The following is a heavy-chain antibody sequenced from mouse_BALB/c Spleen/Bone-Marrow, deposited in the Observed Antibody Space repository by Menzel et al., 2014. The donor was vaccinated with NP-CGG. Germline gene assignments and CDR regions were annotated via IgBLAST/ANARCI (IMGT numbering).Heavy chain of an antibody. CDR1: GYTFTDYE. J-gene: IGHJ2*01. CDR3: TRSGDYGHDDAFFDY. V-gene: IGHV1-15*01. Sequence: QVQLQQPGADLVRPGASVTLSCKASGYTFTDYEMHWVKQTPVHGLEWIGAIDPETGGTAYNQKFKGKATLTADKSSSTAYMELRSLTSEDSAVYYCTRSGDYGHDDAFFDYWGQGTTLTVSS. D-gene: IGHD2-2*01. CDR2: IDPETGGT.